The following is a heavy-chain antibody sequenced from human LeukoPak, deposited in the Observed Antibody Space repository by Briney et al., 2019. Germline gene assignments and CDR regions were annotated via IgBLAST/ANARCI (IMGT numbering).Heavy chain of an antibody. CDR1: GGSISSGDYY. CDR3: VRITIFGVVIPYGMDV. V-gene: IGHV4-30-4*01. D-gene: IGHD3-3*01. Sequence: PSETLSLTCTVSGGSISSGDYYWSWIRQPPGKGLEWIGYIYYSGSTYYNPSLKSRVTISVDTSKNQFSLKLSSVTAADTAVYYRVRITIFGVVIPYGMDVWGQGTTVTVSS. CDR2: IYYSGST. J-gene: IGHJ6*02.